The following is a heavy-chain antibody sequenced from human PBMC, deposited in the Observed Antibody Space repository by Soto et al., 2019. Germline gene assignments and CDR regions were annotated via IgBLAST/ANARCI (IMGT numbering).Heavy chain of an antibody. V-gene: IGHV4-39*01. CDR3: ARRPNYYDSSGYYYWFDP. CDR2: IYYSGST. D-gene: IGHD3-22*01. CDR1: GGSISSSSYY. J-gene: IGHJ5*02. Sequence: SETLSLTCTVSGGSISSSSYYWGWIRQPPGKGLEWIGSIYYSGSTYYNTSLKSRVTISVATSKNQFSLKRCSVTAADTAVYYCARRPNYYDSSGYYYWFDPWGQGTLVTVSS.